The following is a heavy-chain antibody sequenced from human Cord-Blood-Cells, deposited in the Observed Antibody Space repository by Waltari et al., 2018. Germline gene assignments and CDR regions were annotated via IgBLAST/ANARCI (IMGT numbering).Heavy chain of an antibody. CDR3: ARNDDFWSGYDY. J-gene: IGHJ4*02. D-gene: IGHD3-3*01. CDR2: ISSSSYI. V-gene: IGHV3-21*01. CDR1: GFTFSSYS. Sequence: EVQLVESGGGLVKPGGSLGLSCAASGFTFSSYSMIWVRQVPGKGRKWVSSISSSSYIDYADSVKGRFTIARDNAKNSLYLQMNSLRAEDTAVYYCARNDDFWSGYDYWGQGTLVTVSS.